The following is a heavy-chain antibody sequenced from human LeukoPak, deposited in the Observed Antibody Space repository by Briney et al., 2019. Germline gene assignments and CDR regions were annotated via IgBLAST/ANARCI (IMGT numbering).Heavy chain of an antibody. J-gene: IGHJ4*02. CDR1: GGSFSGYY. CDR3: ARDCSSSSCYLDY. CDR2: INHSGNT. Sequence: SETLSLTCAVYGGSFSGYYWSWVRQPPGKGLEWIGEINHSGNTNYNPSLKSRVTISVDTSKNQFSLKLSSVTAADTAVYYCARDCSSSSCYLDYWSQGTLDTVSS. V-gene: IGHV4-34*01. D-gene: IGHD2-2*01.